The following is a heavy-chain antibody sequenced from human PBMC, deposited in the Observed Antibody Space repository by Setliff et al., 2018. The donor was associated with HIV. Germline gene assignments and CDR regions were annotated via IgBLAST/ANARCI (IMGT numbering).Heavy chain of an antibody. CDR1: GYAFASYG. CDR3: ARFYDSGASYSDDSFDI. J-gene: IGHJ3*02. V-gene: IGHV7-4-1*02. CDR2: INTHSGNP. Sequence: SVKVSCKASGYAFASYGLNWVRQAPGQGLEWMGWINTHSGNPTYAQAFTGRFVFSLDTSVSTAYLQISSLRAEDTAVYYCARFYDSGASYSDDSFDIWGQGTMVTVSS. D-gene: IGHD3-22*01.